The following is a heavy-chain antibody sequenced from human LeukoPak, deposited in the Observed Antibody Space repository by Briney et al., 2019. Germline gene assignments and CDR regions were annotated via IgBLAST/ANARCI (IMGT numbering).Heavy chain of an antibody. V-gene: IGHV3-30-3*01. D-gene: IGHD6-13*01. CDR1: GFTFSSYA. Sequence: PGRSLRLSCAASGFTFSSYAMHWVRQAPGKGPEWVAVISYDGSNKYYADSVKGRFTISRDNSKNTLYLQMNSLRAEDTAVYYCARETEIAAPLDYWGQGTLVTVSS. CDR3: ARETEIAAPLDY. J-gene: IGHJ4*02. CDR2: ISYDGSNK.